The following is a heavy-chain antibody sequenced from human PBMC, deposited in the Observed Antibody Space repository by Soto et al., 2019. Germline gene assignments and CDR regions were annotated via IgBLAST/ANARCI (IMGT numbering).Heavy chain of an antibody. J-gene: IGHJ4*02. V-gene: IGHV4-34*01. CDR3: ARGRSVMDY. Sequence: PSETLSLTCAVYGGAFSGYYWTWIRQTPGKGLEWIGEKEHGGSTNYNPSLKSRVTISLDTVRNQVSLKLSSVTAEDTAVYYCARGRSVMDYWGQGTLVTVLL. CDR1: GGAFSGYY. CDR2: KEHGGST.